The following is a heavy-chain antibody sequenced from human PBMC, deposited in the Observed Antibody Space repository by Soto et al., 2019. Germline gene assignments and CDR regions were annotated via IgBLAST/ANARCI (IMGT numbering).Heavy chain of an antibody. CDR2: IWYDGSNK. D-gene: IGHD5-18*01. V-gene: IGHV3-33*01. CDR1: GFTFSSYG. CDR3: ARDANSYGTPDAFDI. Sequence: QVQLVESGGGVVQPGRSLRLSCAASGFTFSSYGMHWVRQAPGKGLEWVAVIWYDGSNKYYADSVKGRFTISRDNSKNTLYLQMNSLRAEDTAVYYCARDANSYGTPDAFDIWGRGTMVTVSS. J-gene: IGHJ3*02.